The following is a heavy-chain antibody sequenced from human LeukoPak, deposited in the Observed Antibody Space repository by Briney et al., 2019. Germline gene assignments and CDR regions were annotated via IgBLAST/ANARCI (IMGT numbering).Heavy chain of an antibody. CDR1: GGSISSSDW. Sequence: SETLSLTCAVSGGSISSSDWWSWVRQPPGKGLEWIGEIHHSGSTNYNPSLKSRVTISVDKSNNQFSLKLSSVTAADTAVYYCASRSYTSGPYWGQGTLVTVSS. D-gene: IGHD6-25*01. V-gene: IGHV4-4*02. CDR2: IHHSGST. CDR3: ASRSYTSGPY. J-gene: IGHJ4*02.